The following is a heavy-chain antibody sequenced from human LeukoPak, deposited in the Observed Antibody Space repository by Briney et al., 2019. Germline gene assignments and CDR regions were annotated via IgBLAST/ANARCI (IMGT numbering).Heavy chain of an antibody. D-gene: IGHD5-24*01. Sequence: SLRLSCXVSXFXFSSYAMSWVRQAPGKGLEWVSTISGGGGSTYYADSVKGRFTISRDNSKNTLYLQMNSLRAEDTAVYYCANLEMAKDYWGQGTLVTVSS. J-gene: IGHJ4*02. CDR2: ISGGGGST. V-gene: IGHV3-23*01. CDR3: ANLEMAKDY. CDR1: XFXFSSYA.